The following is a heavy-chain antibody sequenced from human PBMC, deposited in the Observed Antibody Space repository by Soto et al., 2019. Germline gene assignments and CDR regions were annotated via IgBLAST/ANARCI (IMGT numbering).Heavy chain of an antibody. J-gene: IGHJ6*02. CDR3: AKDGPQVRGVYYYYGMDV. CDR2: ISYDGSNK. CDR1: GFTFSSYG. Sequence: QTGGSLRLSCAASGFTFSSYGMHWVRQAPGKGLEWVAVISYDGSNKYYADSVKGRFTISRDNSKNTLYLQMNSLRAEDTAVYYCAKDGPQVRGVYYYYGMDVWGQGTTVTVSS. D-gene: IGHD3-10*01. V-gene: IGHV3-30*18.